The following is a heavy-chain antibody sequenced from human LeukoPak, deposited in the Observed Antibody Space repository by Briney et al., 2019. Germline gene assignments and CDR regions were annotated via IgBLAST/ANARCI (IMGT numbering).Heavy chain of an antibody. CDR1: GFTFSRYW. D-gene: IGHD3-16*02. CDR2: IKQDGSEK. J-gene: IGHJ6*04. Sequence: GGSLRLSCAASGFTFSRYWMSWVRQAPGKGVERVANIKQDGSEKYYVESVKGRFTISTDNPNNSLYLQMIGLRAEDTAVYYCARVVIDYYYYGMDVWGKGTTVTVSS. V-gene: IGHV3-7*03. CDR3: ARVVIDYYYYGMDV.